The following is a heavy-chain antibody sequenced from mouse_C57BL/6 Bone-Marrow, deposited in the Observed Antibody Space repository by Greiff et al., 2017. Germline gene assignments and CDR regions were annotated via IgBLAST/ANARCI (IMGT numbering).Heavy chain of an antibody. V-gene: IGHV5-6*01. D-gene: IGHD2-5*01. CDR3: ARQFSYSNYDYFDY. J-gene: IGHJ2*01. CDR2: ISSGGSYT. Sequence: VMLVESGGDLVKPGGSLKLSCAASGFTFSSYGMSWVRQTPDKRLEWVATISSGGSYTYYPDSVKGRFTISRDNAKNTLYLQMSSLKSEDTAMYYCARQFSYSNYDYFDYWGQGTTLTVSS. CDR1: GFTFSSYG.